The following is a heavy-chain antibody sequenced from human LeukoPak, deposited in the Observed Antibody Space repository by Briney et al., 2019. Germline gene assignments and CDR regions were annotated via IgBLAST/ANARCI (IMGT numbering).Heavy chain of an antibody. V-gene: IGHV3-30-3*01. D-gene: IGHD1-26*01. CDR2: ISYDGSNK. CDR1: GFTFSNYA. Sequence: GGSLRLSCAASGFTFSNYAMHWVRQAPGKGLGWMAIISYDGSNKDCADSVKGRFTISRDNSKNTLYLQVNGLRTEDTAVYYCARRMGATPVGNAFDIWGQGTMVTVSS. CDR3: ARRMGATPVGNAFDI. J-gene: IGHJ3*02.